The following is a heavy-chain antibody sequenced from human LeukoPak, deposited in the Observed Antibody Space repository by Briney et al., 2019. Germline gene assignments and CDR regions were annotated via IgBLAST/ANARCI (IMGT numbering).Heavy chain of an antibody. J-gene: IGHJ5*02. V-gene: IGHV4-61*02. CDR3: ARVGPYIEVDP. CDR1: GGSFSSRPYY. D-gene: IGHD5-12*01. Sequence: SETPSLTCTVSGGSFSSRPYYWSWIRQPAGKGLEWIGRIYTSGDTDYNPSLKSRVSISVDTSKNQFSLKLSSLTASDTAVYYCARVGPYIEVDPWGQGTLVIVSS. CDR2: IYTSGDT.